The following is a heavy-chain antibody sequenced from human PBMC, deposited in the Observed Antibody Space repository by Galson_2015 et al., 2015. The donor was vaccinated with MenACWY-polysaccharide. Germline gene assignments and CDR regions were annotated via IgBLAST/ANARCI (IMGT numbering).Heavy chain of an antibody. D-gene: IGHD3-22*01. J-gene: IGHJ4*02. CDR1: GFTFSSYA. V-gene: IGHV3-30-3*01. CDR3: AREGYYYDSSGYWHLYDY. Sequence: SLRLSCAASGFTFSSYAMHWVRQAPGKGLEWVAVISYDGSNKYYADSVKGRFTISRDNSKNTLYLQMNSLRAEDTAVYYCAREGYYYDSSGYWHLYDYWGQGTLVTVSS. CDR2: ISYDGSNK.